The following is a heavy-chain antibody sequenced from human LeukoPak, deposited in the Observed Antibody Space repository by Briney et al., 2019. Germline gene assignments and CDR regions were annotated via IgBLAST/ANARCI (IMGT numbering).Heavy chain of an antibody. D-gene: IGHD6-19*01. J-gene: IGHJ4*02. CDR3: AKYTAYSTGWPSY. Sequence: GGSLRLSCAASGFTFNTYAMSWVRQAPGKGLEWVATISGSGGSTYYADSVKGRFTISRDNSKNTLYLQMNSLRAEDTAVYYCAKYTAYSTGWPSYWGQGTLVTVS. CDR1: GFTFNTYA. CDR2: ISGSGGST. V-gene: IGHV3-23*01.